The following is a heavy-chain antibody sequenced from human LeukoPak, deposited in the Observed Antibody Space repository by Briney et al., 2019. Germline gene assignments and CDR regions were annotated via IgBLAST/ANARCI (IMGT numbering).Heavy chain of an antibody. CDR2: IRYDGSNK. D-gene: IGHD5-18*01. CDR1: GFTFSSHG. CDR3: AKDHTVGSYGYLYYFDY. V-gene: IGHV3-30*02. Sequence: PGGSLRLSCAASGFTFSSHGMHWVRQAPGKGLEWVAFIRYDGSNKYYADSVKGRFTISRDNSKNTLYLQMNSLRAEDTAVYYCAKDHTVGSYGYLYYFDYWGQGTLVTVSS. J-gene: IGHJ4*02.